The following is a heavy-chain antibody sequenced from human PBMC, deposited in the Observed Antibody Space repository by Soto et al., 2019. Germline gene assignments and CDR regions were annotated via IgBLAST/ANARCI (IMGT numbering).Heavy chain of an antibody. D-gene: IGHD4-17*01. CDR2: IYPGDSDT. CDR1: GYSFTSYW. CDR3: ASAFTVTSYYYYGMEV. V-gene: IGHV5-51*01. Sequence: GESLKISCKGSGYSFTSYWIGWVRQMPGKGLEWMGIIYPGDSDTRYSPSFQGQVTISADKSISTAYLQWSSLKASDTAMYYFASAFTVTSYYYYGMEVGGHASRGTV. J-gene: IGHJ6*01.